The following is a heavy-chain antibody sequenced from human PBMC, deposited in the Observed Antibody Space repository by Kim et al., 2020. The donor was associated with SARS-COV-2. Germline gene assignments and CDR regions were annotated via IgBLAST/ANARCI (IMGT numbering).Heavy chain of an antibody. Sequence: SVKVSCKASGGTFSSYAISWVRQAPGQGLEWMGGIIPIFGTANYAQKFQGRVTITADESTSTAYMELSSLRSEDTAVYYCARGPPREYDFWSGYSPYYGGMDVWGQGTTVTVSS. CDR1: GGTFSSYA. CDR2: IIPIFGTA. V-gene: IGHV1-69*13. D-gene: IGHD3-3*01. J-gene: IGHJ6*02. CDR3: ARGPPREYDFWSGYSPYYGGMDV.